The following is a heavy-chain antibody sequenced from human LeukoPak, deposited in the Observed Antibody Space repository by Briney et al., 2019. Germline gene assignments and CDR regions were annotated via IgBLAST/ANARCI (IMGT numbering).Heavy chain of an antibody. CDR1: VHTFTNYY. Sequence: ASVKVSCKASVHTFTNYYINWVRQAPGQGLEWLGWISAYNGNTNYAQKLQGRVTMTTDTSTSTAYMELRSLRSDDTAVYYCARGGSYTYYYYYMDVWGKGTTVTVSS. CDR2: ISAYNGNT. CDR3: ARGGSYTYYYYYMDV. J-gene: IGHJ6*03. V-gene: IGHV1-18*04. D-gene: IGHD1-26*01.